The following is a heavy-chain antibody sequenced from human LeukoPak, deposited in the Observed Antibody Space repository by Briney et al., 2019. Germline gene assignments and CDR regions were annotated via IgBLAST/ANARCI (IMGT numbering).Heavy chain of an antibody. D-gene: IGHD3-22*01. Sequence: HGESLKISCKGSGYSFTSYWISWVRQMPGKGLEWMGRIDPSDSYTNYSPSFQGHVTISADKSISTAYLQWSSLKASDTAMYYCARHDPEEYYYDSSGSGDAFDIWGQGTMVTVSS. J-gene: IGHJ3*02. CDR2: IDPSDSYT. V-gene: IGHV5-10-1*01. CDR3: ARHDPEEYYYDSSGSGDAFDI. CDR1: GYSFTSYW.